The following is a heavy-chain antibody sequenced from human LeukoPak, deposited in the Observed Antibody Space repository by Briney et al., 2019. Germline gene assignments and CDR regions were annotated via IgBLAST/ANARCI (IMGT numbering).Heavy chain of an antibody. J-gene: IGHJ4*02. CDR1: GFTFSNAW. D-gene: IGHD2/OR15-2a*01. CDR2: INHSGST. CDR3: ARVLPRSLSYFDY. V-gene: IGHV4-34*01. Sequence: GSLRLSSAASGFTFSNAWMSWIRQPPGKGLEWIGEINHSGSTNYNPSLKSRVTISVDTSKNQFSLKLSSVTAADTAVYYCARVLPRSLSYFDYWGQGTLVTVSS.